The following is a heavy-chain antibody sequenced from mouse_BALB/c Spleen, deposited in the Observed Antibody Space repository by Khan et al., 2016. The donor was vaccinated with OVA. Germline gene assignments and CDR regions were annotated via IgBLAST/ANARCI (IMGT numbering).Heavy chain of an antibody. V-gene: IGHV1-4*01. D-gene: IGHD2-14*01. Sequence: QVQLQQSGAELARPGASVKMSCKASGYTFTSYTIHWIKLRPGQGLEWIGYINPSNGYTNYNQKFKDKATLTADKSSTTAYMQLSSLTSDDSAVYNWVRDGAYYRNDGWVAYWGQGTLGTVSA. CDR1: GYTFTSYT. CDR2: INPSNGYT. CDR3: VRDGAYYRNDGWVAY. J-gene: IGHJ3*01.